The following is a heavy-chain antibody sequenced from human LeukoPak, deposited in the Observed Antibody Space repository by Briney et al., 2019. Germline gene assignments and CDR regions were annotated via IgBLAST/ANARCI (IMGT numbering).Heavy chain of an antibody. CDR3: AKVPVADVCDI. CDR2: ISGRGGST. V-gene: IGHV3-23*01. CDR1: GFTISPYD. Sequence: PGGSQRLSCAASGFTISPYDMSWVRQAPGKGLEWVSGISGRGGSTYYADSVKGRFTISRDNSKNTLYLQMNSLGAEDTAVYYCAKVPVADVCDIWGHGTKVTVSS. J-gene: IGHJ3*02.